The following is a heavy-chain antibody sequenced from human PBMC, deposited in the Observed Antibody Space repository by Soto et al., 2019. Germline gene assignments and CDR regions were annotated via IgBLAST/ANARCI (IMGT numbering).Heavy chain of an antibody. D-gene: IGHD3-22*01. CDR2: IIPILGIA. CDR3: ARVLIWYYDSSGYYGFDY. CDR1: GGTFSSYA. Sequence: ASVKVSCKASGGTFSSYAISWVRQAPGQGLEWMGGIIPILGIANYAQKFQGRVTITADKSTSTAYMELSSLRSEDTAVYYCARVLIWYYDSSGYYGFDYWGQGTLVTVSS. V-gene: IGHV1-69*10. J-gene: IGHJ4*02.